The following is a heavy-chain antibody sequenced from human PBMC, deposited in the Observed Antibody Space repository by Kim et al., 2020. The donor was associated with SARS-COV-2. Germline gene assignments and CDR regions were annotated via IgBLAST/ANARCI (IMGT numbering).Heavy chain of an antibody. CDR2: ST. D-gene: IGHD6-25*01. Sequence: STNSNPSLKSRVTISVDTSKNQFSLKLSSVTAADTAVYYCARAQRAWFDPWGQGTLVTVSS. J-gene: IGHJ5*02. V-gene: IGHV4-59*01. CDR3: ARAQRAWFDP.